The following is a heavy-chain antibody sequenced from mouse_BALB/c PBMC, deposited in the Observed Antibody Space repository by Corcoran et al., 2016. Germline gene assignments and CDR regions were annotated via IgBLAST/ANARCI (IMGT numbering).Heavy chain of an antibody. CDR1: GFNIKDTY. Sequence: EVQLQQSGAELVKPGASVKLSCTASGFNIKDTYMHWVKQRPEQGLEWSGRIDPANGNTKYDPKFQGKATITADTSSNTAYLQLSILTSEDTAVYYCANWDWYFDGWGAGTTVTVSS. J-gene: IGHJ1*01. D-gene: IGHD4-1*01. CDR2: IDPANGNT. CDR3: ANWDWYFDG. V-gene: IGHV14-3*02.